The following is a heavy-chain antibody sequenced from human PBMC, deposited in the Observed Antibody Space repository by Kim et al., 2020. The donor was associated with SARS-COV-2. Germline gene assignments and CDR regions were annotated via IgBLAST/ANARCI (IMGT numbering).Heavy chain of an antibody. Sequence: GGSLRLSCAASGFTFSSYSMNWVRQAPGKGLEWVSSISSSSSYIYYADSVKGRFTISRDNAKNSLYLQMNSLRAEDTAVYYCARQSAGTPYWFDPWGQGTLVTVSS. J-gene: IGHJ5*02. CDR2: ISSSSSYI. D-gene: IGHD3-10*01. CDR1: GFTFSSYS. CDR3: ARQSAGTPYWFDP. V-gene: IGHV3-21*01.